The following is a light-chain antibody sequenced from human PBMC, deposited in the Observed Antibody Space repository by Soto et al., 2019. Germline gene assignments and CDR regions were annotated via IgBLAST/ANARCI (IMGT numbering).Light chain of an antibody. V-gene: IGLV2-14*01. CDR3: SSHTSSSTSYV. Sequence: QSALTQPASVSGSPGQSITISCTGTSSDVGRYNYVSWYQHHPGKAPRLIIYEVTLRPSGVSSRFSGSKSGHTASLTISGLQAEDEADYYCSSHTSSSTSYVFGTGTKLTVL. CDR2: EVT. CDR1: SSDVGRYNY. J-gene: IGLJ1*01.